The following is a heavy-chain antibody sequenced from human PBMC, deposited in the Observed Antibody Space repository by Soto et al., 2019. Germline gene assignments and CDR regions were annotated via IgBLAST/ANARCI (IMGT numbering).Heavy chain of an antibody. V-gene: IGHV3-33*01. CDR2: IWYDGSNK. CDR3: ARDTSIAASAYDY. J-gene: IGHJ4*02. CDR1: GFTFSSYG. Sequence: GGSLRLSCAASGFTFSSYGMHWVRQAPGKGLEWVAVIWYDGSNKYYADSVKGRFTISRDNSKNTLYLQMNSLRAEDTAVYYCARDTSIAASAYDYWGQGTLVTVSS. D-gene: IGHD6-6*01.